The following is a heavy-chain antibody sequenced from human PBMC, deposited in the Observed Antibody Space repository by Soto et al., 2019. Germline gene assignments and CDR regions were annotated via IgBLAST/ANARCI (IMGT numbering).Heavy chain of an antibody. Sequence: PGESLKISCKASGYIFIDYWIGWVRQMPGKGLERMGIVYPRDSDTRYSPSFQGQVTISADRSTGTAFLQWRSLKAPDTALYYCARPPLPGYSIHFNSWGQGTLVTVSS. CDR1: GYIFIDYW. CDR2: VYPRDSDT. CDR3: ARPPLPGYSIHFNS. D-gene: IGHD2-15*01. V-gene: IGHV5-51*01. J-gene: IGHJ4*02.